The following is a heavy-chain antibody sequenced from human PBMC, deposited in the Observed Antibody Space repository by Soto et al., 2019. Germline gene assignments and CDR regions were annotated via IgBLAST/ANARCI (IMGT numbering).Heavy chain of an antibody. D-gene: IGHD6-13*01. J-gene: IGHJ1*01. Sequence: QVQLVQSGAEVKKPGASVKVSCTASGDTFTSYYMHWVRQAPGQGLEWVGKINPTGRSTSYAQKFQGRVTMTRATSTSTVYMELTSLRSEDTWVHFCACGLAPYSSPSALQYWGPGTLVTVSS. CDR3: ACGLAPYSSPSALQY. CDR2: INPTGRST. V-gene: IGHV1-46*03. CDR1: GDTFTSYY.